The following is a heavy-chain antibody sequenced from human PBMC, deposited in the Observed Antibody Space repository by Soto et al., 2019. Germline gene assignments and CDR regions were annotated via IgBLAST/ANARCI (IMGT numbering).Heavy chain of an antibody. Sequence: ASVKVSCKASGYTFTNYAMHWVRQAPGQRPEWMGWINAGNGNTKFSQRFQGRVTITRDTSANIAYMELSSLTSEDTAVYYCARAGVCSTTSCYYAFDIWGQGTMVTVSS. V-gene: IGHV1-3*01. D-gene: IGHD2-2*01. CDR1: GYTFTNYA. CDR3: ARAGVCSTTSCYYAFDI. CDR2: INAGNGNT. J-gene: IGHJ3*02.